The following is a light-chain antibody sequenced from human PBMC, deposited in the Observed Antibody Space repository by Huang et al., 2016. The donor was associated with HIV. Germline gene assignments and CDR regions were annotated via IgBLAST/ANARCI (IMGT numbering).Light chain of an antibody. Sequence: IVLTQSPATLSLSPGERATPTCGASQGLRNNYRAWYQQKPGLAPRLLIYDAHVRATGIPDRFSGSGSGTDFTLTISRLEPEDFAMYYCQQYSTSSYTFGQGTKVDI. CDR1: QGLRNNY. V-gene: IGKV3D-20*01. CDR2: DAH. CDR3: QQYSTSSYT. J-gene: IGKJ2*01.